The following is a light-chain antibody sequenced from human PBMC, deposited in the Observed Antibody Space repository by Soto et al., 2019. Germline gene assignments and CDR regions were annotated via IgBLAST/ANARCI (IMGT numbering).Light chain of an antibody. CDR2: EGS. J-gene: IGLJ1*01. Sequence: QSVLTQPASVSGSPGQSITISCTGTSSDVGSYNLVSWYQQHPGKAPKLMIYEGSKRPSGVSNRFSGSKSGSTASLTISGLQAEDEADYYCCSYAGSSTFFYVFGTGTKVTVL. CDR1: SSDVGSYNL. CDR3: CSYAGSSTFFYV. V-gene: IGLV2-23*03.